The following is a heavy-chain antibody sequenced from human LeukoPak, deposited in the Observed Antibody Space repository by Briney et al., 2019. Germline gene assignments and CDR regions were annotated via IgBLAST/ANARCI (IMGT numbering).Heavy chain of an antibody. CDR2: MNPNSGNT. V-gene: IGHV1-8*01. Sequence: ASVKVSCKASGYTFTSYDINWVRQATGQGLEWMGWMNPNSGNTGYAQKFQGRVTMTRNTSISTAYMELSSLRSEDTAVYYCARGVVVVVVPAAIPEYYYYYYVDVWGKGTTVTISS. J-gene: IGHJ6*03. CDR1: GYTFTSYD. D-gene: IGHD2-2*01. CDR3: ARGVVVVVVPAAIPEYYYYYYVDV.